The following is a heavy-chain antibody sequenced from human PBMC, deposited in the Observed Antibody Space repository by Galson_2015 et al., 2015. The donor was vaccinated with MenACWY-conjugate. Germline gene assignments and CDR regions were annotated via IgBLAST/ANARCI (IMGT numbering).Heavy chain of an antibody. D-gene: IGHD4-23*01. CDR2: ISYSGST. Sequence: ETLSLTCTVSGGSISSSSYFWGWIRQPPGKGLEWIGTISYSGSTHYNPSLNNRVTVSADTSRNQFSLNVNSVTAADTALYYCARRSARLTLGAFDIWGQGTMVTASS. CDR3: ARRSARLTLGAFDI. CDR1: GGSISSSSYF. J-gene: IGHJ3*02. V-gene: IGHV4-39*01.